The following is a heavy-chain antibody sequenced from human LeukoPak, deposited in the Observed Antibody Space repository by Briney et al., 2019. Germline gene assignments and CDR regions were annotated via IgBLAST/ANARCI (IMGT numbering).Heavy chain of an antibody. Sequence: ASVKVSCKVSGYTLTELSMHWVRQAPGKGLEWMGGFDPEDGETICAQKFQGRVTMTEDTSTDTAYMELSSLRSEDTAVYYCATPYGGWSGYLVNGWFDPWGQGTLVTVSS. CDR2: FDPEDGET. CDR3: ATPYGGWSGYLVNGWFDP. D-gene: IGHD3-3*01. CDR1: GYTLTELS. V-gene: IGHV1-24*01. J-gene: IGHJ5*02.